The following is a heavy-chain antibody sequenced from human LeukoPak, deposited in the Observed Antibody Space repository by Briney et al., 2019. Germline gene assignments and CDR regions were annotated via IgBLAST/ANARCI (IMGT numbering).Heavy chain of an antibody. CDR1: GGTFSSYA. V-gene: IGHV1-69*06. D-gene: IGHD5-18*01. J-gene: IGHJ4*02. CDR2: IIPIFGTA. Sequence: ASVKVSCKASGGTFSSYAISWVRQAPGQGLEWMGGIIPIFGTANYAQKFQGRVTITADKSTSTAYMELSSLRSEDTAVYYCAGSGYSYGYVIQFDYWGQGTLVTVSS. CDR3: AGSGYSYGYVIQFDY.